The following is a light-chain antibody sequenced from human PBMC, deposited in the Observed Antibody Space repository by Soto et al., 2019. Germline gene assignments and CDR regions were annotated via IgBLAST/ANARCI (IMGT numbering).Light chain of an antibody. Sequence: EIVLTQSPGTLSLSPGERATLSCRASQSVSSNFLAWYQQKPGQAPRLLMYGTSTRATGIPDRFSGSGSGTDFTLTISRLEPEYFALYYCQQYGRSPLTFGGGTKVDVK. V-gene: IGKV3-20*01. CDR1: QSVSSNF. CDR3: QQYGRSPLT. CDR2: GTS. J-gene: IGKJ4*01.